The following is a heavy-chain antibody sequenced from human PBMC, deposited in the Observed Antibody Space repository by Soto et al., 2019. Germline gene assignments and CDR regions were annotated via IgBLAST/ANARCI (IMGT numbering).Heavy chain of an antibody. CDR2: IIPILGIA. V-gene: IGHV1-69*04. D-gene: IGHD2-15*01. CDR1: GGTFSSYT. Sequence: SVKVSCKASGGTFSSYTISWVRQAPGQGLEWMGRIIPILGIANYAQKFQGRVTITADKSTSTAYMELSSLRSEDTAVYYCARDPVDHLSHCSGGSCYSPAPVYWGQGTLVTVSS. J-gene: IGHJ4*02. CDR3: ARDPVDHLSHCSGGSCYSPAPVY.